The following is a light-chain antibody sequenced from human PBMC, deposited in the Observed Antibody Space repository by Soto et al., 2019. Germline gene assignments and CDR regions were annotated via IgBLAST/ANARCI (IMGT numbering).Light chain of an antibody. V-gene: IGLV2-14*03. CDR3: ASKTTSSTVL. CDR2: DVR. Sequence: QSVLTQPSSMSGSPGQSITISCTGTSIDIGAYEHVSWYQQRPGRAPKVLIYDVRIRPSEVSNRFSGSKSGDTASLTISGLQAEDEAVYYCASKTTSSTVLFGGGTQLTVL. CDR1: SIDIGAYEH. J-gene: IGLJ2*01.